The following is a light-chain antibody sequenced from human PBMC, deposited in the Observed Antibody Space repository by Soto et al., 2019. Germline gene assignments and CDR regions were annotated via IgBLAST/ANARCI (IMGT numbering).Light chain of an antibody. CDR2: DVS. Sequence: QSVLTQPACVSGSPGQSITIFCTGTSSDVGGYNYVSWYQQHPGKAPKLMIYDVSNRPSGVSNRFSGSKSGNTASLTISGLQAEDEADYYCSSYTSSSCYVFGTGTKLTVL. CDR1: SSDVGGYNY. V-gene: IGLV2-14*01. J-gene: IGLJ1*01. CDR3: SSYTSSSCYV.